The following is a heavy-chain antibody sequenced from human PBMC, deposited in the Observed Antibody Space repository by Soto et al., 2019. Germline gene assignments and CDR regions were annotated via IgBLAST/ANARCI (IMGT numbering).Heavy chain of an antibody. D-gene: IGHD6-6*01. Sequence: GGSLRLSCAASGFTFSSYAMSWVRQAPGKGLEWVSAISGSGGSTYYADSVKGRFTISRDNSKNTLYLQMNSLRAEDTAVYYCAKRAVSEYSSSYGPLQKYNWFDPWGQGTLVTVSS. CDR3: AKRAVSEYSSSYGPLQKYNWFDP. CDR2: ISGSGGST. J-gene: IGHJ5*02. V-gene: IGHV3-23*01. CDR1: GFTFSSYA.